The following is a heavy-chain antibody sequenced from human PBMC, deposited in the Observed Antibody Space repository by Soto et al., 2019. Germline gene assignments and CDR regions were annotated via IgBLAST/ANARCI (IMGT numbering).Heavy chain of an antibody. Sequence: SXXLSCAASAFTLSSYDMSWVRQAPGKGLVWLSSXNSDAXSPSYEDSAKXXFTISRDXXKNKPYLQMNSLRAEDTAVYYCARGIAEAGLDPWGQGTLVTVSS. V-gene: IGHV3-74*01. J-gene: IGHJ5*02. CDR2: XNSDAXSP. D-gene: IGHD6-13*01. CDR3: ARGIAEAGLDP. CDR1: AFTLSSYD.